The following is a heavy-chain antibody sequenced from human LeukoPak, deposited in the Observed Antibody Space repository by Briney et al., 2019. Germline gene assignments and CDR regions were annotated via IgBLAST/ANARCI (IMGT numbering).Heavy chain of an antibody. J-gene: IGHJ4*02. V-gene: IGHV3-30*03. Sequence: GGSLRLSCAASGFTFSNYAMHWVRQAPGKGLQRVAFISYDESDKFYADSVKGRFTLSRDNSKNTVYLQMNSLRAEDTAVYYCATVRDRGYYFNYWGQGTLVTVSS. CDR1: GFTFSNYA. D-gene: IGHD3-22*01. CDR2: ISYDESDK. CDR3: ATVRDRGYYFNY.